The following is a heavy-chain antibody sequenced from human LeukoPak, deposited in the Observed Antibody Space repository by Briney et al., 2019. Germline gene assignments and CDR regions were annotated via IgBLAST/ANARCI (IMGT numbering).Heavy chain of an antibody. J-gene: IGHJ4*02. V-gene: IGHV4-39*01. CDR2: IYYSGRT. CDR3: ARQLGYCSSTSCYADKFDY. CDR1: GGSLSSSSYY. D-gene: IGHD2-2*01. Sequence: SETLSLTCTVSGGSLSSSSYYWGWIRHPPGNGLEWVGCIYYSGRTSSHPSLKSRVTISVDTSKNQFSLKLSSVTAADTAVYSCARQLGYCSSTSCYADKFDYWGQGTLVTVSS.